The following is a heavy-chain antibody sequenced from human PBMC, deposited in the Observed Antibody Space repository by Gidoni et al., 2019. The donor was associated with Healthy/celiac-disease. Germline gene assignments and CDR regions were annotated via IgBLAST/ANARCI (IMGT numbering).Heavy chain of an antibody. CDR2: ISAYNGNT. J-gene: IGHJ6*02. D-gene: IGHD3-3*01. Sequence: QVQLVPSGAEVKKPGASVKVSCKASGYHFTSYGISWVRQAPGQGLEWMGWISAYNGNTNYAQKLQGRVTMTTDTSTSTAYMELRSLRSDDTAVYYCARDGFPPPYYDFWSGYSSGMDVWGQGTTVTVSS. V-gene: IGHV1-18*01. CDR1: GYHFTSYG. CDR3: ARDGFPPPYYDFWSGYSSGMDV.